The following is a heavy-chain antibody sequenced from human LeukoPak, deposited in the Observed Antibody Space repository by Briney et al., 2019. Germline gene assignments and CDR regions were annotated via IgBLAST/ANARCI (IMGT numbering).Heavy chain of an antibody. J-gene: IGHJ4*02. CDR2: ISYDGSNK. CDR3: ARSGYSGYDCDY. CDR1: GFTFSSYA. V-gene: IGHV3-30-3*01. D-gene: IGHD5-12*01. Sequence: GGSLRLSCAASGFTFSSYAMSWVRQAPGKGLEWVAVISYDGSNKYYADSVKGRSTISRDNSKNTLYLQMNSLRAEDTAVYYCARSGYSGYDCDYWGQGTLVTVSS.